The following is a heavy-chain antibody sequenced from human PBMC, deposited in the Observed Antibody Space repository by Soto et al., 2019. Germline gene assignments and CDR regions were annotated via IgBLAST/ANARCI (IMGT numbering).Heavy chain of an antibody. D-gene: IGHD3-22*01. CDR2: IKYNGSTT. CDR1: GFTFDDYT. V-gene: IGHV3-30*18. CDR3: AKDSGEYYYDSSGPGP. J-gene: IGHJ5*02. Sequence: GGSLRLSCSASGFTFDDYTMTWVRHVQGKGLEWVAVIKYNGSTTTYVDSVKGRFTISRDNSKNTLYLQMNSLRAEDTAVYYCAKDSGEYYYDSSGPGPWGQGTLVTVSS.